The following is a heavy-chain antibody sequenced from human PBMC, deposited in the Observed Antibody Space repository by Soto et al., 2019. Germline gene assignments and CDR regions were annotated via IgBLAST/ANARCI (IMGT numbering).Heavy chain of an antibody. CDR3: ARSHLYYDSSGYPDY. CDR2: ISSSGSTI. CDR1: GFTFNSYS. D-gene: IGHD3-22*01. J-gene: IGHJ4*02. V-gene: IGHV3-48*04. Sequence: GSLRLSCAASGFTFNSYSMSWIRQAPGKGLEWVSYISSSGSTIYYADSVKGRFTISRDNAKNSLYLQMNSLRAEDTAVYYCARSHLYYDSSGYPDYWGQGTLVTVSS.